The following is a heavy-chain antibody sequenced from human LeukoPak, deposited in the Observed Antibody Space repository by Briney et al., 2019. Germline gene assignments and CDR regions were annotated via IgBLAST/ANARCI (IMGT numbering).Heavy chain of an antibody. CDR1: GCTFTSYG. CDR2: ISAYNGNT. D-gene: IGHD5-18*01. CDR3: ATEIQLWLPDY. J-gene: IGHJ4*02. V-gene: IGHV1-18*01. Sequence: GASVKVSCKASGCTFTSYGISWVRQAPGQGLEWMGWISAYNGNTNYAQKLQGRVTMTTDTSTSTAYMELRSLRSDDTAVYYCATEIQLWLPDYWGQGTLVTVSS.